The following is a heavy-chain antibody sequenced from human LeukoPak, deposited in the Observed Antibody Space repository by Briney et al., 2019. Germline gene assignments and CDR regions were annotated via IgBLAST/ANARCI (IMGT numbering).Heavy chain of an antibody. V-gene: IGHV1-8*03. Sequence: ASVTVSCTASGYTFTSYDINWVRQATGQGLEWMGWMNPNSGNTGYAQKFQGRVTITRNTSISTAYMELSSLRSEDTAVYYCARGCVACYYMDVWGKGTTVTVSS. CDR1: GYTFTSYD. D-gene: IGHD2-15*01. CDR3: ARGCVACYYMDV. CDR2: MNPNSGNT. J-gene: IGHJ6*03.